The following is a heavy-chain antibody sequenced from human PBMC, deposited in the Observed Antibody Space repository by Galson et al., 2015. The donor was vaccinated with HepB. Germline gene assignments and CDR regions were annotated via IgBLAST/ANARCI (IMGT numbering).Heavy chain of an antibody. Sequence: SLRLSCAASGFTFSSYSMNWVRQAPGNGLEWVSSISSSSNYIYYADSVKGRFTISRDNAKNSLYLQMNSLRAEDTAVFYCARNWGFGELSRLDYWGQGTLVTVSS. CDR1: GFTFSSYS. J-gene: IGHJ4*02. V-gene: IGHV3-21*01. CDR2: ISSSSNYI. D-gene: IGHD3-10*01. CDR3: ARNWGFGELSRLDY.